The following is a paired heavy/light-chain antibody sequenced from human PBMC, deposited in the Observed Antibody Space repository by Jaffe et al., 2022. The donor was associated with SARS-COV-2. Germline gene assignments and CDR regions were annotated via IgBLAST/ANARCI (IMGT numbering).Light chain of an antibody. CDR1: QGISNY. CDR3: QQYNTYPLT. J-gene: IGKJ4*01. V-gene: IGKV1-16*02. CDR2: AAS. Sequence: DIQMTQSPSSLSASVGDRVTITCRASQGISNYLAWFQQKPGKAPKSLIYAASSLQSGVPSNFSGSGSGTDFTLTINSLQPEDFATYYCQQYNTYPLTFGGGTKVEIK.
Heavy chain of an antibody. CDR2: LWYDGGYK. D-gene: IGHD6-25*01. J-gene: IGHJ4*02. Sequence: QVQLVESGGGVVQPGRSLRLSCAVSGFTFSSHGIHWVRQAPGKGLEWVAVLWYDGGYKYNEDSVKGRFTISRDTSKNTLFLQMNSLRAEDTAVYYCARDLGSRGRSFAHWGQGTLVTVSS. CDR1: GFTFSSHG. V-gene: IGHV3-33*01. CDR3: ARDLGSRGRSFAH.